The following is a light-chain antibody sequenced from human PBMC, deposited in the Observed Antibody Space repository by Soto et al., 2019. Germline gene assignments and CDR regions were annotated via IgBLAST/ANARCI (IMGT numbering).Light chain of an antibody. J-gene: IGKJ1*01. CDR1: QNVNNR. CDR2: GAS. CDR3: QHFNSWPLL. V-gene: IGKV3-15*01. Sequence: EIVITQSPAMLSVSQGERATLSCRASQNVNNRLAWYQQKAGQPPRLLIYGASTRATGIPARFSGSGSGTEFTLTISSLQSEDFAVYYCQHFNSWPLLFGQGTKVDIK.